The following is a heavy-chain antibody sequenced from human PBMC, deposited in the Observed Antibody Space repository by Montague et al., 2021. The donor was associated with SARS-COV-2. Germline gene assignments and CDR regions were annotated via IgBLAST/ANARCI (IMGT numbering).Heavy chain of an antibody. V-gene: IGHV4-34*01. CDR1: RGSFSNYH. CDR3: ARGRPVQGSFRHFDSISSGALDI. CDR2: INQGGAP. J-gene: IGHJ3*02. D-gene: IGHD3-9*01. Sequence: SETLSLTCAVSRGSFSNYHWTWIRQSPGKGLEWIGEINQGGAPNYTPSXXSRVTISLDTSKKQISLKLNSVTVADTAVFFCARGRPVQGSFRHFDSISSGALDIWAQGSLVIVSS.